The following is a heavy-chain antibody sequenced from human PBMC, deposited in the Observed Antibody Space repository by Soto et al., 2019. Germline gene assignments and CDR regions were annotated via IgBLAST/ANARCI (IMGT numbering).Heavy chain of an antibody. Sequence: QVQLVQSGAAVKKPGSSVKVSCKASGGTFSSYTISWVRQAPGQGLEWMGRIIPILGIANYAQKFQGRVTITADKSTSTAYMELSSLRSEDTAVYYSARAGTTVTTFSNFDYWGQGTLVTVSS. CDR3: ARAGTTVTTFSNFDY. CDR2: IIPILGIA. J-gene: IGHJ4*02. V-gene: IGHV1-69*02. CDR1: GGTFSSYT. D-gene: IGHD4-17*01.